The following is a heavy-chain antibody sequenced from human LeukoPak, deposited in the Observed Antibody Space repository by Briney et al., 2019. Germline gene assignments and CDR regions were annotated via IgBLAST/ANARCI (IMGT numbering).Heavy chain of an antibody. Sequence: ASVKVSCKASGYTFTGYYMHWVRQAPGQGLEWMGWINPNSGGTNYAQKFQGRVTMTRDTSISTAYMELSRLRSDDTAVYYCARGRGSGWYEGYYYYYMDVWGKGTTVTISS. J-gene: IGHJ6*03. CDR2: INPNSGGT. D-gene: IGHD6-19*01. V-gene: IGHV1-2*02. CDR3: ARGRGSGWYEGYYYYYMDV. CDR1: GYTFTGYY.